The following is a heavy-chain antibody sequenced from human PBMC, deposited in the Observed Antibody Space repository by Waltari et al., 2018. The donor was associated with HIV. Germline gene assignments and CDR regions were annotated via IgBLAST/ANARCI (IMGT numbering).Heavy chain of an antibody. V-gene: IGHV3-74*01. J-gene: IGHJ4*02. CDR1: AFGSYVTR. D-gene: IGHD3-9*01. CDR2: INSDGSTR. CDR3: ARASHYFEFSTCDGDYYFDL. Sequence: VQLVESGGGSLQPGGSLCSSCPPLAFGSYVTRVDGARIVRGKGRVWIARINSDGSTREYADAGKGRFVISRDNGRNTVYLQLISLRVEDTAVYFCARASHYFEFSTCDGDYYFDLWGRGTRVAVSS.